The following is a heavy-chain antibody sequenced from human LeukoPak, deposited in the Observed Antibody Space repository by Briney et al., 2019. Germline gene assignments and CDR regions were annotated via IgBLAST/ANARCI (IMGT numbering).Heavy chain of an antibody. CDR2: VFYGGSDNNDI. J-gene: IGHJ6*03. CDR3: ARTVQGNSFGVDSYYYYFMDV. D-gene: IGHD2-8*01. Sequence: KPSETLSLTCTVSGGSISSSSYYWGWIRQPPGKGLEWIGYVFYGGSDNNDINYNPSLKTRVIISLDTSKNQFSLKMTSVTAADTAVYFCARTVQGNSFGVDSYYYYFMDVWGKGATVTVSS. V-gene: IGHV4-61*05. CDR1: GGSISSSSYY.